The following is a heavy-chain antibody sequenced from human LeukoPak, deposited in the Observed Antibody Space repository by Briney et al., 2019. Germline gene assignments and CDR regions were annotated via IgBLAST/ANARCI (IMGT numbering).Heavy chain of an antibody. CDR2: IFTDGSTT. Sequence: GGSLRLSCVASEFNFFSFGMQWVRQAPGKGLVWVSRIFTDGSTTSYADSVKGRFTISRDNAKNTLYLQMNSLRAEDTAVYYCARELPREVTLDYWGQGTPVTVSP. CDR3: ARELPREVTLDY. CDR1: EFNFFSFG. J-gene: IGHJ4*01. V-gene: IGHV3-74*01. D-gene: IGHD2-21*02.